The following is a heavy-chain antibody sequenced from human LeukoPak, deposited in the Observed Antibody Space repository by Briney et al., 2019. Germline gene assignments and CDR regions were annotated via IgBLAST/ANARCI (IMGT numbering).Heavy chain of an antibody. CDR1: GFTVSSNY. D-gene: IGHD3-22*01. Sequence: PGGSLRLSCAASGFTVSSNYMSWVRQPPGKGLEWIGEINHSGSTYYNPSLKSRVTISVDSSKNQFSLKLTSVTAADTAVYYCATLGEYYDSSGYYYNWGQGTLVTVSS. CDR3: ATLGEYYDSSGYYYN. CDR2: INHSGST. V-gene: IGHV4-34*08. J-gene: IGHJ4*02.